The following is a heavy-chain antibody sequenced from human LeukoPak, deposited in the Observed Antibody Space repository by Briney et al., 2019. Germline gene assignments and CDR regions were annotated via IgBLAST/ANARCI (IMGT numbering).Heavy chain of an antibody. D-gene: IGHD3-3*01. Sequence: NPGGSLRLSCAASGFAFNYAWMSWVRQVPGKGLEWVGQTVSEIDGGTTDYAAPVKGRFTISRDDSKNTLYLQMNSLKTEDTAVYYCTTDVGYITIFGVVIRPFDYWGQGTLVTVSS. J-gene: IGHJ4*02. CDR2: TVSEIDGGTT. CDR3: TTDVGYITIFGVVIRPFDY. V-gene: IGHV3-15*04. CDR1: GFAFNYAW.